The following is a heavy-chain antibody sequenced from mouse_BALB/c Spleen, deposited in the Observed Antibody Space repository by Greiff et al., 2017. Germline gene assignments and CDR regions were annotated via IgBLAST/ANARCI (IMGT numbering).Heavy chain of an antibody. CDR3: ARGPYYYGSSYFDY. D-gene: IGHD1-1*01. CDR2: ISYDGSN. V-gene: IGHV3-6*02. J-gene: IGHJ2*01. Sequence: EVKVEESGPGLVKPSQSLSLTCSVTGYSITSGYYWNWIRQFPGNKLEWMGYISYDGSNNYNPSLKNRISITRDTSKNQFFLKLNSVTTEDTATYYCARGPYYYGSSYFDYWGQGTTLTVSS. CDR1: GYSITSGYY.